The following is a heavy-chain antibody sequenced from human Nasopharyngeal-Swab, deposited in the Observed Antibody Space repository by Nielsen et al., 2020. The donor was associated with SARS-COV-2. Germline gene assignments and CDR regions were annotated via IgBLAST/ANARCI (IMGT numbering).Heavy chain of an antibody. CDR1: GFTFSSYG. CDR2: ISSCSSYI. Sequence: GGSLRLSCAASGFTFSSYGMNWVRQAPGKGLEWVSSISSCSSYIYYADSVKGRFTISRDNAKNSLYLQMNSLRAEDTAVYYCAPPAGDAFDIWGQGTMVTVSS. V-gene: IGHV3-21*01. D-gene: IGHD6-13*01. J-gene: IGHJ3*02. CDR3: APPAGDAFDI.